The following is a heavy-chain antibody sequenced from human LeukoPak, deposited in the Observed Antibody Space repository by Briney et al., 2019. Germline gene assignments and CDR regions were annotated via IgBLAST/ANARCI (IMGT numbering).Heavy chain of an antibody. CDR3: ARDYRPRIAVAGTLDY. J-gene: IGHJ4*02. Sequence: GASVKVSCKASGYTFTGYYMHWVRQAPGQGLEWMGWINPNSGGTNYAQKFQGRVTMTRDTSISTAYMELSRLRSDDTAVYYCARDYRPRIAVAGTLDYWGQGTLVTVSS. CDR1: GYTFTGYY. CDR2: INPNSGGT. D-gene: IGHD6-19*01. V-gene: IGHV1-2*02.